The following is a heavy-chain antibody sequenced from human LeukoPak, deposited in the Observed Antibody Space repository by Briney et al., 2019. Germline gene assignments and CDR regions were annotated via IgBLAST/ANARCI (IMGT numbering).Heavy chain of an antibody. V-gene: IGHV3-23*01. Sequence: PGGSLRLSCAASGFTFRNYAMAWFHQAPGKGLEWVSAISGSGANRYFADSVKGRFTISRDNSRNALYLQMNSLRAEDTAVYFCARQVGPDYWGQGTLVTVSS. CDR3: ARQVGPDY. CDR2: ISGSGANR. J-gene: IGHJ4*02. CDR1: GFTFRNYA.